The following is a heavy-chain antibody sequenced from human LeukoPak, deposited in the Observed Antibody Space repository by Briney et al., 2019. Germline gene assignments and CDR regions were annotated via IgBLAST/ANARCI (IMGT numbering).Heavy chain of an antibody. CDR3: ARDGGDIVATVGYNWFDP. CDR1: GGSISSGGYY. J-gene: IGHJ5*02. CDR2: IYYSGST. Sequence: PSETLSLTCTVSGGSISSGGYYWSWIRQHPGKGLEWIGYIYYSGSTNYNPSLKSRVTISVDTSKNQFSLKLSSVTAADTAVYYCARDGGDIVATVGYNWFDPWGQGTLVTVSS. D-gene: IGHD5-12*01. V-gene: IGHV4-31*03.